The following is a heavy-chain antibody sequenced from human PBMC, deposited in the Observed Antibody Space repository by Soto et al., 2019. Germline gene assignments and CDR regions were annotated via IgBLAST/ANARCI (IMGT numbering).Heavy chain of an antibody. D-gene: IGHD2-21*02. CDR1: GFTFHGYT. V-gene: IGHV3-43*01. J-gene: IGHJ4*02. CDR3: VKDMAYGGDSGPFDS. CDR2: IRWDGSST. Sequence: HLVESGGVVVQPGGSLRLSCAASGFTFHGYTMHWVRQRPGKGLEWVSVIRWDGSSTYYGDSVKGRFTISRDNNKDSLFLQMSSLTTEDTALYYCVKDMAYGGDSGPFDSWGQGTLVTVPS.